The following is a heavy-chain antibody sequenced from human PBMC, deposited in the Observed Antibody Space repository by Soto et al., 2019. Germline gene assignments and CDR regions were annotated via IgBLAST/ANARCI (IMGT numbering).Heavy chain of an antibody. J-gene: IGHJ6*02. Sequence: SETLSLTCTVSGGSISGYYWSWIRQPPGKGLEWIGYIYYSGSTYYNPSLKSRVTISVDTSKNQFSLKLSSVTAADTAVYYCASGITMVRGHYYYGMDVWGQGTTVTVSS. D-gene: IGHD3-10*01. CDR2: IYYSGST. CDR1: GGSISGYY. V-gene: IGHV4-59*08. CDR3: ASGITMVRGHYYYGMDV.